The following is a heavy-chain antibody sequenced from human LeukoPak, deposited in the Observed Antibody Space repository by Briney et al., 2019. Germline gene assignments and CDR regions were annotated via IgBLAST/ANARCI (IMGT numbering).Heavy chain of an antibody. V-gene: IGHV4-34*01. D-gene: IGHD3-16*02. CDR3: ARHYVWGSYRSPGDY. Sequence: PSETLSLTCAVYGGSFSGYYWSWIRQPPGKGLEWIGEINHSGSTNYNPSLKSRVTISVDTSKNQFSLKLSSVTAADTAVYYCARHYVWGSYRSPGDYWGQGTLVTVSS. J-gene: IGHJ4*02. CDR1: GGSFSGYY. CDR2: INHSGST.